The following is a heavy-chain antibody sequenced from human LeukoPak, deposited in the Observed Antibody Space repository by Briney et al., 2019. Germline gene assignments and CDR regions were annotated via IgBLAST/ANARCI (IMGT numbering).Heavy chain of an antibody. J-gene: IGHJ6*02. D-gene: IGHD2-2*01. CDR1: GFTVSSNY. CDR3: ARDQGIYCSSTSCYPGGDYYYGMDV. CDR2: IYSGGST. V-gene: IGHV3-53*01. Sequence: GGSLRLSCAASGFTVSSNYMSWVRQAPGKGLEWVSVIYSGGSTYCADSVKGRFTISRDNSKNTLYLQMNSLRAEDTAVYYCARDQGIYCSSTSCYPGGDYYYGMDVWGQGTTVTVSS.